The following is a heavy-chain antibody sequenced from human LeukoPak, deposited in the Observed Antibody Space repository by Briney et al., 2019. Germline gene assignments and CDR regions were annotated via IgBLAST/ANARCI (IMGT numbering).Heavy chain of an antibody. J-gene: IGHJ5*02. CDR2: IDTSGNT. CDR3: ARDPYSSSWYGIHWFDP. CDR1: GGSISSYY. V-gene: IGHV4-4*07. D-gene: IGHD6-13*01. Sequence: SETLSLTCTVCGGSISSYYWSWIRQPAGKGLEWIGRIDTSGNTNYKPSLKSRVTMSVDTSKNQFSLKLSSVTAADTAVYYCARDPYSSSWYGIHWFDPWGQGTLVTVSS.